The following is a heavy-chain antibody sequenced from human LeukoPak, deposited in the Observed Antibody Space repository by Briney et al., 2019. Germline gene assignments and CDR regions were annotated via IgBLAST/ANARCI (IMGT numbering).Heavy chain of an antibody. J-gene: IGHJ4*02. CDR1: GGSISSSSYY. V-gene: IGHV4-39*01. CDR3: ASSTSGSYYRGGYYFDY. Sequence: PWETLSLTCTVSGGSISSSSYYWGWIRQPPGKWLEWIGSIYYSGSTYYDPSLKSRVTISVDTSKNQFSLKLSSVTAADTAVYYCASSTSGSYYRGGYYFDYWGQGTLVTASS. D-gene: IGHD1-26*01. CDR2: IYYSGST.